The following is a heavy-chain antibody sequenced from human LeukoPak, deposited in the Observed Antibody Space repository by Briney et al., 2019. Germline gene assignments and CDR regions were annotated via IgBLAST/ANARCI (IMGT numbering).Heavy chain of an antibody. CDR3: ARALRELPYYYYGMDV. CDR1: GFTFSDHY. J-gene: IGHJ6*02. D-gene: IGHD1-26*01. CDR2: TRNKANSYTT. Sequence: GGSLRLSCAASGFTFSDHYMDWVRQAPGKGLEWVGRTRNKANSYTTEYAASVKGRFTISRDDSKNSLYLQMNSLKTEDTAVYYCARALRELPYYYYGMDVWGQGTTATVSS. V-gene: IGHV3-72*01.